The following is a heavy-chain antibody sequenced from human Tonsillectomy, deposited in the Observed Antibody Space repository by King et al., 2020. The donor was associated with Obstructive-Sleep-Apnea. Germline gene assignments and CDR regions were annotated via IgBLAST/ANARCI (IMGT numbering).Heavy chain of an antibody. D-gene: IGHD6-19*01. V-gene: IGHV5-51*01. J-gene: IGHJ6*02. CDR2: IFPADSDT. CDR3: ARQQSYYYGMDV. CDR1: GYTFTYYW. Sequence: DVQLVESGAEMKKPGESLKISCKDSGYTFTYYWIGWVRQMPGKGLEWMGIIFPADSDTRYSPSFQGQVTISADKSTSTAYLQWSSLKASDSAIYYCARQQSYYYGMDVWGQGTTVTVSS.